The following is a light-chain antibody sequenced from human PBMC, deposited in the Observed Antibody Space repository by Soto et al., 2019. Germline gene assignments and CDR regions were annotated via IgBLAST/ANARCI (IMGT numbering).Light chain of an antibody. CDR3: CSYAGSSFYV. CDR1: SSDVGNYNL. V-gene: IGLV2-23*01. CDR2: EGT. J-gene: IGLJ1*01. Sequence: QSVLTQPASVSGSPGQSITISCTGTSSDVGNYNLVSWYQQHHGKAPKLLIYEGTKRPSGVSNRFSGSNFGNTASLTFSGLQAEDEADYYCCSYAGSSFYVFGTGTKVTVL.